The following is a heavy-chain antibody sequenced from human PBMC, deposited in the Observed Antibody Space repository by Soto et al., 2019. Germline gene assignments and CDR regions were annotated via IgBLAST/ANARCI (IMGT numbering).Heavy chain of an antibody. J-gene: IGHJ4*02. V-gene: IGHV1-18*04. CDR3: ARTHNSNSEGFDH. CDR2: ISTNSGNT. CDR1: GYPFGTYA. D-gene: IGHD1-7*01. Sequence: ASVKVSCKASGYPFGTYAITWLRQAPGQGLEWVGWISTNSGNTYYAQNFQGRVTLTTDTSTTTAYMEWMSLTSDDTAIYSCARTHNSNSEGFDHWGQGTLVTVPS.